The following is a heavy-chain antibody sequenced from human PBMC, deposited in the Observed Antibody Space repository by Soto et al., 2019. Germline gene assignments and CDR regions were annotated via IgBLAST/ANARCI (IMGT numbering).Heavy chain of an antibody. D-gene: IGHD2-15*01. CDR2: ISGSGGST. J-gene: IGHJ6*03. V-gene: IGHV3-23*01. Sequence: GGSLRLSCAASGFTFSSYAMSWVRQAPGKGLEWVSAISGSGGSTYYADSVKGRFTISRDNSKNTLYLQMNSLRAEDTAVYYCAKDSHHWGAYSDYYYYYYMDVWGKGTTVTVSS. CDR3: AKDSHHWGAYSDYYYYYYMDV. CDR1: GFTFSSYA.